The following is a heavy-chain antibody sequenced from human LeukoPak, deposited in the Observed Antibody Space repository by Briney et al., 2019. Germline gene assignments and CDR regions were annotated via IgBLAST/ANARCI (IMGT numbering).Heavy chain of an antibody. V-gene: IGHV3-11*01. CDR2: ISSSGSTI. Sequence: GGSLRLSCAASGFTFSDYYMSWIRQAPGKGLEWVSYISSSGSTIYYADSVKGRFTISRDNAKNSLYLQMNSPRAEDTAVYYCARDSHYYDSSGSHLDYWGQGTLVNVSS. D-gene: IGHD3-22*01. J-gene: IGHJ4*02. CDR1: GFTFSDYY. CDR3: ARDSHYYDSSGSHLDY.